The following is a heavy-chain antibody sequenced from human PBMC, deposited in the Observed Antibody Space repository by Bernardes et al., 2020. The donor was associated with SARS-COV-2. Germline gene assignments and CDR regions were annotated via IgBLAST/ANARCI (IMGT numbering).Heavy chain of an antibody. V-gene: IGHV3-7*03. J-gene: IGHJ4*02. Sequence: GGSLRLSCAASGFSFGGHWMTWVRQLPGKGLEWVANIGQDGSDTRYLKSVEGRFTISRDNSKKTLYLQMDGRRAEDTALYFCVRDEYIVVGPAAGVFASWGRGTLVTVSS. CDR3: VRDEYIVVGPAAGVFAS. CDR2: IGQDGSDT. CDR1: GFSFGGHW. D-gene: IGHD2-2*01.